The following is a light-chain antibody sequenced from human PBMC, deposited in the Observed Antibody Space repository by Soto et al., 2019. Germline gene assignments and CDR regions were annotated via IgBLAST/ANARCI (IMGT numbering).Light chain of an antibody. CDR2: GTN. CDR3: LLSSGAGWV. J-gene: IGLJ3*02. V-gene: IGLV7-43*01. CDR1: TGAVASGHY. Sequence: QAVVTQEPSLTVSPGGTVTLTCTAKTGAVASGHYANWVQQKAGQAPRSLIYGTNKKNDWTPARFSGSLLGDKAALTLSGAQPEDEADYYCLLSSGAGWVFGGGTKLTVL.